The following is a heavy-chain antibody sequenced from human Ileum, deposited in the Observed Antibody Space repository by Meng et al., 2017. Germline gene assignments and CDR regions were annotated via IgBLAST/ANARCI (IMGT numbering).Heavy chain of an antibody. V-gene: IGHV3-30*11. CDR2: LSYDGSNI. D-gene: IGHD6-13*01. CDR1: GFTFSRYP. CDR3: ATLGGSWYKGWFDP. J-gene: IGHJ5*02. Sequence: GESLKISCAASGFTFSRYPMHWVRQSPGRGLEWVAGLSYDGSNIKYADSVRGRVTISRDNSQSTLYLQMNSLSSDDTAMYYRATLGGSWYKGWFDPWGQGTLVTVSS.